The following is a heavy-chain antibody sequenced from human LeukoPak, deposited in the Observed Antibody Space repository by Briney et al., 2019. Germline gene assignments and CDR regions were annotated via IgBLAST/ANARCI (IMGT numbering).Heavy chain of an antibody. CDR2: IYYSGST. J-gene: IGHJ6*02. V-gene: IGHV4-39*02. Sequence: TSETLSLTCTVSGDSISSSSDYWGCIRQPPGKGLEWLVNIYYSGSTYYNPSLNSRVIISVDTSKNHFSLKLSSVTPDDTAVYYCARGVGATTDYYYGLDGWGQGTTVTVSS. CDR1: GDSISSSSDY. D-gene: IGHD1-26*01. CDR3: ARGVGATTDYYYGLDG.